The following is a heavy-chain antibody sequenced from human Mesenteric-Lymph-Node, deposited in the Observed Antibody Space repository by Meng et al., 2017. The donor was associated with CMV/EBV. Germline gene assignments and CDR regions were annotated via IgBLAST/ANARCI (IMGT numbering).Heavy chain of an antibody. CDR1: GYTFTDYF. Sequence: ASVKVSCKASGYTFTDYFIHWVRQAPGQGLEWMGRINPTSGDTRFAQKFQGRVTLTRDTSISAVYMELSRLMSDDTAVYYCARSPLALMVYGIGERYHYGMDVWGQGTTVTVSS. D-gene: IGHD2-8*01. CDR3: ARSPLALMVYGIGERYHYGMDV. J-gene: IGHJ6*02. V-gene: IGHV1-2*06. CDR2: INPTSGDT.